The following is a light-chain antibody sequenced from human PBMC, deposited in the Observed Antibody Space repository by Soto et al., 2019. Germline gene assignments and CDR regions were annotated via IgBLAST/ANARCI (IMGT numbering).Light chain of an antibody. Sequence: SYELAQPHSVSVAPGQTATVTCGGNNVGIKSVHWYQQKPGQAPVFVVYDDSDRPSRIPERFSGSNSGNTATLTISRVEAGDEADYYCQVCDTSSDQGVFGTGTKVTVL. CDR1: NVGIKS. J-gene: IGLJ1*01. CDR2: DDS. V-gene: IGLV3-21*02. CDR3: QVCDTSSDQGV.